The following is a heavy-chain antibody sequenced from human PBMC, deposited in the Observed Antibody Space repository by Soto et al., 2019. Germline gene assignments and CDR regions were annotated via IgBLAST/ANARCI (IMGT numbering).Heavy chain of an antibody. CDR1: GGTFSSYT. V-gene: IGHV1-69*04. CDR2: IIPILGIA. D-gene: IGHD2-15*01. J-gene: IGHJ4*02. Sequence: GASVKVSCKASGGTFSSYTISWVRQAPGQGLEWMGRIIPILGIANYAQKFQGRVTITADKYTSTAYMELSSLRYEDTAVYYCARDTVVVEGINYFDYWGQGNLVTVSS. CDR3: ARDTVVVEGINYFDY.